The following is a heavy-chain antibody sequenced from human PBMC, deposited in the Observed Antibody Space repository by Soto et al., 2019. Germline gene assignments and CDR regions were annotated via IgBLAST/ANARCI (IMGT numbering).Heavy chain of an antibody. CDR1: GYTFTNSA. J-gene: IGHJ6*02. CDR2: IIPIFGTA. Sequence: SVKVSCNPSGYTFTNSAISWVRQAPGQGLEWMGGIIPIFGTANYAQKCQGRVTITADEATSTAYMELSSLRADYSAGRYRPWDPRDPDGSRSYYLYVWG. CDR3: PWDPRDPDGSRSYYLYV. V-gene: IGHV1-69*13. D-gene: IGHD1-26*01.